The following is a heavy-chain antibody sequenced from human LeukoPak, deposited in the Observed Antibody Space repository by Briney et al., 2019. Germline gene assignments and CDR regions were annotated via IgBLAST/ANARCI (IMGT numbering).Heavy chain of an antibody. Sequence: PGRSLRLSCAASGFTFSSYAVHWVRQAPGKGLEWVAVISYDGSNKYYADSVKGRFTISRDNSKNTLYLQMNSLRAEDTAVYYCARTWQQLFYYWGQGTLVTVSS. CDR3: ARTWQQLFYY. J-gene: IGHJ4*02. CDR1: GFTFSSYA. D-gene: IGHD6-13*01. CDR2: ISYDGSNK. V-gene: IGHV3-30-3*01.